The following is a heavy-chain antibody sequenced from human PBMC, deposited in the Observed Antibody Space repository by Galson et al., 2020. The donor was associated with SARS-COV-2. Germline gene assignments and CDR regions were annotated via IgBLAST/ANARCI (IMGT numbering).Heavy chain of an antibody. V-gene: IGHV4-34*01. CDR1: AASFGGYY. J-gene: IGHJ3*02. CDR3: ARARDGFWGVGAFDI. Sequence: SETLSPTCPVYAASFGGYYWRWIRHPPGKGLEWLGAINHSGSTNYNPSLTSRVTISVDTSKNQFSLKLSSVTAADTAVYYCARARDGFWGVGAFDIWGQGTMVTVSS. D-gene: IGHD3-16*01. CDR2: INHSGST.